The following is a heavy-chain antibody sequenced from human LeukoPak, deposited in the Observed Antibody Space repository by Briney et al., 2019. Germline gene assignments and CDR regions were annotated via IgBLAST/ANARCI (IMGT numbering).Heavy chain of an antibody. J-gene: IGHJ4*02. CDR1: GYTFTSYG. CDR2: ISASNGNT. CDR3: ARPLSSGSSGWYYFDY. D-gene: IGHD6-19*01. Sequence: ASVKVSCKASGYTFTSYGISWERQAPGQGLEWMGWISASNGNTAYAQKVQGRVTVTTDTSTSTAYMEVRSLRSDDTAVYYCARPLSSGSSGWYYFDYWGQGTLVTVSS. V-gene: IGHV1-18*01.